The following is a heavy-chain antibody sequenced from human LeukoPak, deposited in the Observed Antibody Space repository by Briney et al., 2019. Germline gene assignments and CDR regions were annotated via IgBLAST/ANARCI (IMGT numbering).Heavy chain of an antibody. CDR3: AKARGEQNGGSNY. CDR1: GFTFSSYA. CDR2: ISGSGGST. D-gene: IGHD2-15*01. J-gene: IGHJ4*02. V-gene: IGHV3-23*01. Sequence: GGSLRLSCAASGFTFSSYAMSWVRQAPGKGLEWVSTISGSGGSTYYADSVKGRFTITRDNSKNTLYLQMNSLRAEDTAVYYCAKARGEQNGGSNYWGQGTLVTVSS.